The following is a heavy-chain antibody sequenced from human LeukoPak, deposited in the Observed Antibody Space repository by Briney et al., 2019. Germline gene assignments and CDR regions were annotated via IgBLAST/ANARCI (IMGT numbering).Heavy chain of an antibody. Sequence: GGSLRLSCAASGFTFSDYWMTWVRQATGKGLEWVAHIKQDGSERYYGDSVKGRFTISRDNTKNSLDLQMNSLRAEDTAVYYCARGITYYYDSSGYPTFYYMDVWGKGTTVTVSS. V-gene: IGHV3-7*01. CDR3: ARGITYYYDSSGYPTFYYMDV. J-gene: IGHJ6*03. D-gene: IGHD3-22*01. CDR2: IKQDGSER. CDR1: GFTFSDYW.